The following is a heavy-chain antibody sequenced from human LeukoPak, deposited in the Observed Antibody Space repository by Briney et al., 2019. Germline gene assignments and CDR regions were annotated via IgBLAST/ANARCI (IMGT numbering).Heavy chain of an antibody. Sequence: TGGSLRLSCAASGFTFSSYAMSWVRQAPGKGLEWVSGISGSGGSTYYPDSVKGRFTISRDNPKNTLYLQMNSLRAEDTAVYYCAKDGCSSTSCSPAYYFDYWGQGTLVTVSS. J-gene: IGHJ4*02. CDR2: ISGSGGST. V-gene: IGHV3-23*01. CDR3: AKDGCSSTSCSPAYYFDY. D-gene: IGHD2-2*01. CDR1: GFTFSSYA.